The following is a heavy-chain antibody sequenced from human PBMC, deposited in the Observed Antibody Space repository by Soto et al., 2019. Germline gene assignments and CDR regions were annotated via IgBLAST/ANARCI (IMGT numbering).Heavy chain of an antibody. J-gene: IGHJ4*02. V-gene: IGHV3-48*01. CDR2: IAGGGVPT. Sequence: GSMGLSCVSCGVTVSIYGVALFRQAPGKGLEWIAHIAGGGVPTYYADSVKGRFTISRDRGKNFLYLQMNGLKGNDSGIYYCTRASSYAFDYWGQGAPVTVSS. D-gene: IGHD2-2*01. CDR3: TRASSYAFDY. CDR1: GVTVSIYG.